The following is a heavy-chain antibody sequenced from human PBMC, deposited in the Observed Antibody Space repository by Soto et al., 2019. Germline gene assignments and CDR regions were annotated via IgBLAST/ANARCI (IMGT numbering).Heavy chain of an antibody. CDR3: AKPTVPFGRAAVAGPFEH. CDR2: ISYDGANK. CDR1: VFTFSSFG. V-gene: IGHV3-30*18. Sequence: GGTLRLSCAASVFTFSSFGMYWVRQAPGKGLEWVAVISYDGANKYYADSVKGRFTISRDNSKNTLYLQMNSLRVEDTAVFYCAKPTVPFGRAAVAGPFEHWGQGTLVTVSS. D-gene: IGHD6-19*01. J-gene: IGHJ4*02.